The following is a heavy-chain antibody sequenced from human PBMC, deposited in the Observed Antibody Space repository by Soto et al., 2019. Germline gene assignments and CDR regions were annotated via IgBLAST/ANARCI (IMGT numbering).Heavy chain of an antibody. CDR2: ITGTGGNT. Sequence: EVQLLESGGGLVQPGGSLRLSCAASGFTLSTYGMTWVRQAPGKGLEWVSAITGTGGNTYYVDSVKGRFTSSRDNSKNMPYLQMNSLRVEDTAVYYCARIRGYWYGLDVWGQGTTVTVSS. V-gene: IGHV3-23*01. CDR1: GFTLSTYG. CDR3: ARIRGYWYGLDV. J-gene: IGHJ6*02.